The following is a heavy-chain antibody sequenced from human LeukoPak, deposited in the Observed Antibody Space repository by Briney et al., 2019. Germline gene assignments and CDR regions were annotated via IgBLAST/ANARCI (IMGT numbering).Heavy chain of an antibody. Sequence: SETLSLTYAVYGGSFSGYYWSWIRQPPGKGLEWIGEINHSGSTNYNPSLKSRVTISVDTSKNQFSLKLSSVTAADTAVYFCAREGYDSSGYYLDYWGQGTLVTVSS. J-gene: IGHJ4*02. V-gene: IGHV4-34*01. CDR3: AREGYDSSGYYLDY. CDR2: INHSGST. D-gene: IGHD3-22*01. CDR1: GGSFSGYY.